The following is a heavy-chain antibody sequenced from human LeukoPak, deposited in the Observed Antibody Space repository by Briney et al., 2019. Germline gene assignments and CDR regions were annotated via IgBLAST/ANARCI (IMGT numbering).Heavy chain of an antibody. V-gene: IGHV4-38-2*02. CDR3: ARADDYGDLYYFDY. J-gene: IGHJ4*02. CDR2: IFHSGTT. CDR1: GYSISSTYY. Sequence: SETLSLTCTVSGYSISSTYYWGWIRRPPGKRLEWIGSIFHSGTTYYNPSLKSRVTISVDTSKNQFSLKLSSVTAADTAVYYCARADDYGDLYYFDYWGQGTLVTVSS. D-gene: IGHD4-17*01.